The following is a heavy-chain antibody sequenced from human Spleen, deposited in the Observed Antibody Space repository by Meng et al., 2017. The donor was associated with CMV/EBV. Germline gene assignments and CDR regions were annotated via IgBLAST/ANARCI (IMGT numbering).Heavy chain of an antibody. CDR1: GFIFSSYW. CDR3: ARAALIVVVVAATPGSYYYYYGMDV. D-gene: IGHD2-15*01. Sequence: GESLKISCAASGFIFSSYWMHWVRQAPGKGLAWVSRINSDGSSTSYVDSVKGRFTISRDNAKNSLYLQMNSLRAEDTAVYYCARAALIVVVVAATPGSYYYYYGMDVWGQGTTVTVSS. J-gene: IGHJ6*02. V-gene: IGHV3-74*01. CDR2: INSDGSST.